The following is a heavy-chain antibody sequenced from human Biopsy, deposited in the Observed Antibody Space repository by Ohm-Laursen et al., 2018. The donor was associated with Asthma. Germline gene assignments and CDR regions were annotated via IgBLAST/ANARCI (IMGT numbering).Heavy chain of an antibody. V-gene: IGHV1-18*01. CDR3: ARAVDYFHYYGIDV. CDR1: GYTFNSAG. J-gene: IGHJ6*02. CDR2: ISVYNGNT. Sequence: ASVKVSCNTSGYTFNSAGITWVRQAPGQGLEWMGWISVYNGNTKVAQKLQDRVTMITDTSPSTASMELRSLRSDDTAVYFCARAVDYFHYYGIDVWGQGTTVTAS. D-gene: IGHD2/OR15-2a*01.